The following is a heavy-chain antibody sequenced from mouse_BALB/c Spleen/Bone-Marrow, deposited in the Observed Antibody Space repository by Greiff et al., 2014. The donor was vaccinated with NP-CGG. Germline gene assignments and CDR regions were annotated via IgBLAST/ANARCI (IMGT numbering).Heavy chain of an antibody. D-gene: IGHD3-1*01. V-gene: IGHV1-9*01. J-gene: IGHJ2*01. Sequence: QVQLQQSGADLMKPGASVKISCKATGYRFNSYWIEWVKQRPGHGLEWIGEILPGSDSTNFNEKFKGKATFTAYTSSNTAYMQISSLTSEDSAVYYCARLGIRSFDYWGQGTTLTVSS. CDR2: ILPGSDST. CDR3: ARLGIRSFDY. CDR1: GYRFNSYW.